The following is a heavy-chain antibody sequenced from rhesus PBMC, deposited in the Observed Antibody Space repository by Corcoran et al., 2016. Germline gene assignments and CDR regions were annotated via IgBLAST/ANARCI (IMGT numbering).Heavy chain of an antibody. D-gene: IGHD4-35*01. CDR1: GYSISSGYA. V-gene: IGHV4-127*01. Sequence: QVQLQESGPGLVTPSETLSLTCAVSGYSISSGYAWGWIRQPPGQGLEWIGQIYGGIGSTYYNPSLKSRVTVSKDTSKNQFSLKLSSVTAADTAVYYCARVPLYGNFDYWGQGVLVTVSS. CDR3: ARVPLYGNFDY. J-gene: IGHJ4*01. CDR2: IYGGIGST.